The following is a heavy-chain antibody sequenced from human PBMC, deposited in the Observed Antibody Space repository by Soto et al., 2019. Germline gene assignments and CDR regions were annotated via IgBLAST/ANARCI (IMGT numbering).Heavy chain of an antibody. V-gene: IGHV3-30*18. CDR3: AKGIHIAVARGLSRDWFDP. CDR1: GFTFSSYG. J-gene: IGHJ5*02. Sequence: QVQLVESGGGVVQPGRSLRLSCAASGFTFSSYGMHWVRQAPGKGLEWVAVISSDGSNKYYADSVKGRFTISRDNSKNTLYLQMTSLRAEDTAVYYCAKGIHIAVARGLSRDWFDPGAREPWSPSPQ. CDR2: ISSDGSNK. D-gene: IGHD6-19*01.